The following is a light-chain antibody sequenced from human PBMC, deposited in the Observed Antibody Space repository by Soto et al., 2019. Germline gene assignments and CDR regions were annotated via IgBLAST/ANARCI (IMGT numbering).Light chain of an antibody. V-gene: IGKV1-8*01. Sequence: AIRMTQSPSSFSASTGDRVTITCRASQGISSYLAWYQQKPGKAPKLLIYAASSLQSGVPSRFSGSGSGTDFTLTIGCRQSEDFATYYCQQYYSYPRTFGQWTTVEI. CDR1: QGISSY. CDR2: AAS. CDR3: QQYYSYPRT. J-gene: IGKJ1*01.